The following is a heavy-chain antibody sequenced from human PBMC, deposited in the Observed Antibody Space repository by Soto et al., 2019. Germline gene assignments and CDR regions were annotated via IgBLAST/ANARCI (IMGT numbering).Heavy chain of an antibody. V-gene: IGHV1-18*01. D-gene: IGHD3-16*01. CDR1: GYTFTTYG. CDR2: SSAYSGTT. CDR3: ARDPYLGDHQY. J-gene: IGHJ4*02. Sequence: QVQLVQSGGEVKKPGASVKVSCKTSGYTFTTYGISWVRQAPGQGLEWVGWSSAYSGTTRYAQKFQGKVTMATDTSTNTAYLERRSLSSDHTAVYYCARDPYLGDHQYWGQGTLVTVSS.